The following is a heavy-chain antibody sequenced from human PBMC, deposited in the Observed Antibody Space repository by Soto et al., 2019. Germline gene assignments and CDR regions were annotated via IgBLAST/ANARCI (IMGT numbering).Heavy chain of an antibody. CDR2: ILHDGSKE. D-gene: IGHD4-4*01. J-gene: IGHJ4*02. CDR1: GFTFSDYA. CDR3: AKDVNYRLTTAIAFDY. V-gene: IGHV3-30*04. Sequence: PGGSLRLSCEVSGFTFSDYAIHWVRQAPGKGLEWVALILHDGSKEYYTDSVKGRFTVSRDNPKNTLYLQMNSLRSEDTAVYYCAKDVNYRLTTAIAFDYWGPGTLVTVSS.